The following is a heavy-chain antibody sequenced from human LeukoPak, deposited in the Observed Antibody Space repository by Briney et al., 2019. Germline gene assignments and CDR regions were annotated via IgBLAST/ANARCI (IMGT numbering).Heavy chain of an antibody. CDR2: INTDGSGT. Sequence: HPGGSLRLSCAASGFTFSSYWMHWVRQAPGKGLVWLSRINTDGSGTTYADSVKGRFTISRDNAKNALYLQMNSLRAEDTAVYYCARDPTDYNVLTGYSYGAFDIWGQGTMVTVSS. D-gene: IGHD3-9*01. V-gene: IGHV3-74*01. CDR3: ARDPTDYNVLTGYSYGAFDI. J-gene: IGHJ3*02. CDR1: GFTFSSYW.